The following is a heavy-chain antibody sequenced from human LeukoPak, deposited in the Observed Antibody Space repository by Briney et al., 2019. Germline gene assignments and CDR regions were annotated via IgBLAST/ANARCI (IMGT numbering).Heavy chain of an antibody. Sequence: ASVKVSCKASGYSFTSNYIHWVRQAPGQGLEWMGMIYPRDGSTSYAQKSQGRVTVTRDTSTSTVHMELSGLRSEDTAVYYCARDQEAFDYWGQGTLVTVSS. V-gene: IGHV1-46*01. CDR1: GYSFTSNY. CDR3: ARDQEAFDY. CDR2: IYPRDGST. J-gene: IGHJ4*02.